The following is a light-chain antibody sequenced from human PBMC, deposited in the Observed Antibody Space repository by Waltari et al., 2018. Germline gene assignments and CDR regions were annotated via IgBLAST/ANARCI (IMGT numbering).Light chain of an antibody. CDR3: SSYTDKKSYA. CDR1: KNYVVGYTF. V-gene: IGLV2-14*03. CDR2: DVS. Sequence: QSALTQPASVSGSHGQSITISCTGTKNYVVGYTFVSWYQQHPGKAPKLLIFDVSKRPSGVSDRFSGSRTADVASLTISGLRAEDEADYYCSSYTDKKSYAFGSGTKVTVL. J-gene: IGLJ1*01.